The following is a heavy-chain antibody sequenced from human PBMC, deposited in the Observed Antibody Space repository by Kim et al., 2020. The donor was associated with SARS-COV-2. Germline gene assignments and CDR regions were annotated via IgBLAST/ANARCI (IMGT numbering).Heavy chain of an antibody. CDR2: ISVYNDNT. D-gene: IGHD3-10*01. CDR3: AREGYYSKSGNYAPPGYY. V-gene: IGHV1-18*01. Sequence: ASVKVSCKASGYSSSNYGVSWVRQVPGQGLEWIGWISVYNDNTNYAQQFQGRVFMTTDTSTRTIQMGLRGLRSDDTAVYYCAREGYYSKSGNYAPPGYY. CDR1: GYSSSNYG. J-gene: IGHJ6*01.